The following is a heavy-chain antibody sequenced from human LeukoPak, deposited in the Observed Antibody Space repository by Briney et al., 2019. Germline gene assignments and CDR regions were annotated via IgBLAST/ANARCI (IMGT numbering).Heavy chain of an antibody. J-gene: IGHJ4*02. Sequence: ASVRVSCKASGYTFSGYYMHWVRQAPGQGLEWMGWINPNSGGTNYAQKFQGRVTMTRDTSISTAYMELSRLRSDDTAVYYCARRGYYDSSGQLDYWGQGTLVTVSS. CDR3: ARRGYYDSSGQLDY. CDR2: INPNSGGT. V-gene: IGHV1-2*02. D-gene: IGHD3-22*01. CDR1: GYTFSGYY.